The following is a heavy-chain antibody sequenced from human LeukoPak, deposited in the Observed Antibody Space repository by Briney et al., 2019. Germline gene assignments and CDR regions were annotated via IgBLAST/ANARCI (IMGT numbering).Heavy chain of an antibody. D-gene: IGHD1-14*01. V-gene: IGHV3-30-3*01. J-gene: IGHJ6*02. Sequence: GGSLRLSCAASGFTFSSYAMHWVRQAPGKGLEWVAVISYDGSNKYYADSVKGRFTISRDNSKNTLYLQMNSLRAEDTAVYYCARTPFRKFPGIPTLYYYYGMDAWGQGTTVTVSS. CDR1: GFTFSSYA. CDR3: ARTPFRKFPGIPTLYYYYGMDA. CDR2: ISYDGSNK.